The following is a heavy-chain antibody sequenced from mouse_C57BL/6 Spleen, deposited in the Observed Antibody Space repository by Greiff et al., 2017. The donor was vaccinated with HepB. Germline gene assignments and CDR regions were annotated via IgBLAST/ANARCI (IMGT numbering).Heavy chain of an antibody. CDR3: ARGDPYYFDY. J-gene: IGHJ2*01. CDR2: IYPRSGNT. CDR1: GYTFTSYG. D-gene: IGHD3-3*01. Sequence: VQLVESGAELARPGASVKLSCKASGYTFTSYGISWVKQRTGQGLEWIGEIYPRSGNTYYNVKFKGKATLTADKSSSTAYMELRSLTSEDSAVYFCARGDPYYFDYWGQGTTLTVSS. V-gene: IGHV1-81*01.